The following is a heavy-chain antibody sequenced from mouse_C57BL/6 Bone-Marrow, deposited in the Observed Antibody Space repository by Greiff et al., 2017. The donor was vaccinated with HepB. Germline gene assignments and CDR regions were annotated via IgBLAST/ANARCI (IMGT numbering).Heavy chain of an antibody. V-gene: IGHV1-26*01. CDR1: GYTFTDYY. CDR3: ARRHYGSSLYYYAMDY. Sequence: VQLQQSGPELVKPGASVKISCKASGYTFTDYYMNWVKQSHGKSLEWIGDINPNNGGTSYNQKFKGKATLTVDKSSSTAYMELRSLTSEDSAVYYCARRHYGSSLYYYAMDYWGQGTSVTVSS. J-gene: IGHJ4*01. D-gene: IGHD1-1*01. CDR2: INPNNGGT.